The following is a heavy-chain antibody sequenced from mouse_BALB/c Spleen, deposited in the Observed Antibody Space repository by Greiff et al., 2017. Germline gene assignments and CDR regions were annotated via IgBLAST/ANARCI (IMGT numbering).Heavy chain of an antibody. D-gene: IGHD1-1*01. CDR1: GFSLTSYG. V-gene: IGHV2-9*02. Sequence: VKLQESGPGLVAPSQSLSITCTVSGFSLTSYGVHWVRQPPGKGLEWLGVIWAGGSTNYNSALMSRLSISKDNSKSQVFLKMNSLQTDDTAMYYCARDGYGSSPYYFDYWGQGTTLTVSS. CDR3: ARDGYGSSPYYFDY. CDR2: IWAGGST. J-gene: IGHJ2*01.